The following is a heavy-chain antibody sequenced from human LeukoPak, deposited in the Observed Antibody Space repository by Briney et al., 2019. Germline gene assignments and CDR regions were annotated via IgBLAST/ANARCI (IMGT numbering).Heavy chain of an antibody. Sequence: PGGSLRLSCAASGFTFSSYSMNWVCQAPGKGLEWVSSISSSSSYIYYADSVKGRFTISRDNAKNSLYLQMNSLRAEDTAVYYCARDELGYSYGPESNYYYYMDVWGKGTTVTVSS. CDR1: GFTFSSYS. V-gene: IGHV3-21*01. J-gene: IGHJ6*03. CDR2: ISSSSSYI. CDR3: ARDELGYSYGPESNYYYYMDV. D-gene: IGHD5-18*01.